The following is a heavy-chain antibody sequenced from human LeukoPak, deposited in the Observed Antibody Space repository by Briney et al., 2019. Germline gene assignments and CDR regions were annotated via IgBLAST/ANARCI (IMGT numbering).Heavy chain of an antibody. CDR3: ARVGQWFGELLYGAFDY. J-gene: IGHJ4*02. CDR2: IYYSGST. CDR1: GGSISDYR. Sequence: KPSETLSLTCTVSGGSISDYRWTWIRQPAGKGLEWIGYIYYSGSTNYNPSLKSRVTISVDTSKNQFSLKLSSVTAADTAVYYCARVGQWFGELLYGAFDYWGQGTLVTVSS. V-gene: IGHV4-59*01. D-gene: IGHD3-10*01.